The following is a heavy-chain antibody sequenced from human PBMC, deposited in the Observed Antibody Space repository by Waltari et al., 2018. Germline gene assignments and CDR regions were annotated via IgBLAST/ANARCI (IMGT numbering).Heavy chain of an antibody. V-gene: IGHV3-21*02. D-gene: IGHD6-19*01. CDR2: IGSSSSFM. Sequence: EVQLVESGGGLVKPGGSLRLSCVASGFKFSASAMTWVRQAPGKGLEWVSSIGSSSSFMDYADSVRGRFTVSRDNAKNTLYLQMDTLRAEDTAVYYCAREGAEQWVVEDYGMDVWGQGTTVTVSS. CDR1: GFKFSASA. J-gene: IGHJ6*02. CDR3: AREGAEQWVVEDYGMDV.